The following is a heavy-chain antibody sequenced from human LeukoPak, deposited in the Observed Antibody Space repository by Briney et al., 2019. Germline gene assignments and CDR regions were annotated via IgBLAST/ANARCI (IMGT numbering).Heavy chain of an antibody. CDR2: IYYSGST. Sequence: SETLSLTCAVSGGSISSYYWSWIRQPPGKGLEWIGYIYYSGSTNYNPSLKSRVTISVDTSKNQFSLKLSSVTAADTAVYYCARVNSQRGVWFGEFRGFDYWGQGTLVTVSS. D-gene: IGHD3-10*01. V-gene: IGHV4-59*01. J-gene: IGHJ4*02. CDR3: ARVNSQRGVWFGEFRGFDY. CDR1: GGSISSYY.